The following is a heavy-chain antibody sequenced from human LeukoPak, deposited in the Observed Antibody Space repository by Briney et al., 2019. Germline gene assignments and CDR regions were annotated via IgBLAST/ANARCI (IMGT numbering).Heavy chain of an antibody. D-gene: IGHD6-13*01. CDR2: ISSSGSTI. Sequence: GGSLRLSCAASGFTFSSYEMNWVRQAPGKGLEWVSYISSSGSTIYYADSVKGRFTISRDNSKNTLYLQMNSLRAEDTAVYYCAKDLLAAAGKNFDYWGQGTLVTVSS. CDR1: GFTFSSYE. J-gene: IGHJ4*02. V-gene: IGHV3-48*03. CDR3: AKDLLAAAGKNFDY.